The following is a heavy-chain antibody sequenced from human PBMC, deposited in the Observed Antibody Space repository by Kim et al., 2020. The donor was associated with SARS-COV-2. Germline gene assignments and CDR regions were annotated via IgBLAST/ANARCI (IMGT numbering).Heavy chain of an antibody. D-gene: IGHD2-21*02. J-gene: IGHJ6*02. CDR2: INPNSGGT. CDR1: GYTFTGYY. Sequence: ASVKVSCKASGYTFTGYYMHWVRQAPGQGLEWMGRINPNSGGTNYAQKFQGRVTMTRDTSISTAYMELSRLRSDDTAVYYCASPGDHQVTAIPPYYYGMDVWGQGTTVTVSS. V-gene: IGHV1-2*06. CDR3: ASPGDHQVTAIPPYYYGMDV.